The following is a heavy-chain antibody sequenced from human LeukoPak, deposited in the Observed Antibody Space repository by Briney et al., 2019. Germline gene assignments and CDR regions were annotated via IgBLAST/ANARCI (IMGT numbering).Heavy chain of an antibody. Sequence: GGSLRLSCAASGFTFSNYAMSWVRQAPGKGLEWVAFIPYDGSNKYYADSMKGRFTISRDNSKNTLYLQMNSLRDEDTAVYYCAKGVGGSANYYYMDVWGKGTTVTVSS. CDR3: AKGVGGSANYYYMDV. D-gene: IGHD3-10*01. CDR2: IPYDGSNK. J-gene: IGHJ6*03. CDR1: GFTFSNYA. V-gene: IGHV3-30*02.